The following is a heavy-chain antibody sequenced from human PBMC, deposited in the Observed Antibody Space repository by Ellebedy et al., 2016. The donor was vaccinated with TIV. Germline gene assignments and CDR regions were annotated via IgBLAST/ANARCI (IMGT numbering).Heavy chain of an antibody. J-gene: IGHJ4*02. V-gene: IGHV3-33*06. CDR3: AKGTTGKGSSCFDY. Sequence: SLKISCAASEFTFSSSGMHWVRQAPGKGLELVAVIGYDGSNKYYADSVKGRFTISRDNSKNTLDLQMNSLRAEDTAQYNCAKGTTGKGSSCFDYWGQGTLVTVSS. CDR2: IGYDGSNK. D-gene: IGHD6-6*01. CDR1: EFTFSSSG.